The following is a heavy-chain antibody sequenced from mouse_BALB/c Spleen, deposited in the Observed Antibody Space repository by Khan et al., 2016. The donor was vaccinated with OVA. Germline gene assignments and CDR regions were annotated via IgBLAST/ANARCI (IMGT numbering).Heavy chain of an antibody. Sequence: VQLKESGAELAKPGASVKMSCKASGYTFTSYWIHWIKQRPGQGLEWIGYINPSTGYTEYNQKLKDKATLTTDTSSSTAYMQLSSLTSEDSAVYYCGRRGGYGILRLWGQGTLVHVSA. D-gene: IGHD1-1*02. CDR1: GYTFTSYW. J-gene: IGHJ3*01. CDR2: INPSTGYT. CDR3: GRRGGYGILRL. V-gene: IGHV1-7*01.